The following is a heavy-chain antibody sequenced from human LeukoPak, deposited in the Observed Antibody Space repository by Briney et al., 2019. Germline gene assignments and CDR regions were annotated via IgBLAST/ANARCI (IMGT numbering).Heavy chain of an antibody. CDR3: ASQPAAADVDY. Sequence: PGGSLRLSCAASRFTFSSYWMTWVRQAPGKGLEWVANIKPDGSKKSYVDSVKGRFTISRDNAKSSLYLQMNSLRADDTGVYYCASQPAAADVDYWGQGTLVTVSS. V-gene: IGHV3-7*03. CDR1: RFTFSSYW. CDR2: IKPDGSKK. J-gene: IGHJ4*02. D-gene: IGHD2-2*01.